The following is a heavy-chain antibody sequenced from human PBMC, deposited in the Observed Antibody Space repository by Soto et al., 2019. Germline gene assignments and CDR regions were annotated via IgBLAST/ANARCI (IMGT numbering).Heavy chain of an antibody. D-gene: IGHD1-20*01. CDR3: ATRDSNWTDGALDY. J-gene: IGHJ4*02. V-gene: IGHV1-24*01. Sequence: ASVKVSCKVSGYTLAELSMHWVRQAPGKGLEWMGGFDPEDGETIYAQKFQGRVTMTEETSTDTAYMELSSLRSEDPAVYYCATRDSNWTDGALDYWGQGPLVTVSS. CDR2: FDPEDGET. CDR1: GYTLAELS.